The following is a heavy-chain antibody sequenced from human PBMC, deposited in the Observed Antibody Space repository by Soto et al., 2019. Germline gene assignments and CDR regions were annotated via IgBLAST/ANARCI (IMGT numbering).Heavy chain of an antibody. CDR2: IAVDGNI. Sequence: EVQLVESGGGLVQPGESLRLSCAASGFSVSNNYMSWVRQAPGKGLEWVSFIAVDGNIFYADSVAGRFTISRDNAKNTVSLQMNSLRADDTAMYDCAAGVDNAKIHHWGQGTLVTVSS. J-gene: IGHJ1*01. V-gene: IGHV3-66*01. CDR1: GFSVSNNY. CDR3: AAGVDNAKIHH. D-gene: IGHD3-3*01.